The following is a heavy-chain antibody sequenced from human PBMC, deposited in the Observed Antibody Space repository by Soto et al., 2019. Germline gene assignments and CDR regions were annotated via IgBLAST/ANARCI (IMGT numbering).Heavy chain of an antibody. CDR1: GFTFSSYA. J-gene: IGHJ4*02. D-gene: IGHD1-26*01. CDR3: ARGLGSYSLDY. V-gene: IGHV3-30-3*01. Sequence: QVQLVESGGGVVQPGRSLRLSCAASGFTFSSYAMHWVRQAPGKGLEWVAVISYDGSNKYYAESVKGRFTISRDNSKNTLYLQMNSLRAEDTAVYYCARGLGSYSLDYWGQGTLVTVSS. CDR2: ISYDGSNK.